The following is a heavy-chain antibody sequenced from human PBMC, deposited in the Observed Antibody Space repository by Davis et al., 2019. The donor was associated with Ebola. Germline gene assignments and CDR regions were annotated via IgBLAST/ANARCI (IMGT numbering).Heavy chain of an antibody. V-gene: IGHV3-64D*06. D-gene: IGHD6-6*01. CDR3: VKGVSIAWFDP. Sequence: PGGSLRLSCSASGFTFSSYAMHWVRQAPGKGLEFVSTISSNGGTTYYADSLKGRFIISRDNSKNTLYLQMNSLRPEDTAVYYCVKGVSIAWFDPWGQGTLVTVSS. CDR1: GFTFSSYA. CDR2: ISSNGGTT. J-gene: IGHJ5*02.